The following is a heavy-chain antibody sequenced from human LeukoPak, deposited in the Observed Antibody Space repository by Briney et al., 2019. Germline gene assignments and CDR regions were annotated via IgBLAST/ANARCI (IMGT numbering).Heavy chain of an antibody. D-gene: IGHD1-26*01. CDR1: GDSITYFY. V-gene: IGHV4-4*07. J-gene: IGHJ4*02. CDR2: ISSSGST. CDR3: ARDGRFPPEVLPRYFDY. Sequence: SETLSLTCSVSGDSITYFYWSWIRQAAGKGLEWIGRISSSGSTYYNPSLKSRVTISIDTSKNQFSLKLSSVTAADTAVYYCARDGRFPPEVLPRYFDYWGQGTLVTVSS.